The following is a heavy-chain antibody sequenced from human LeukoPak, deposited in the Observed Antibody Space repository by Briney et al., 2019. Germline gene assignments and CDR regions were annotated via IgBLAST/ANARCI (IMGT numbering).Heavy chain of an antibody. V-gene: IGHV3-66*02. J-gene: IGHJ4*02. CDR3: AKPYYYHFDY. CDR1: GFTFGSYT. CDR2: IYSGGST. D-gene: IGHD1-26*01. Sequence: GGSLRLSCAVSGFTFGSYTMNWVRQAPGKGLEWVSVIYSGGSTYYADSVKGRFTISRDNSKNTLYLQMNSLRAEDTAVYYCAKPYYYHFDYWGQGTLVTVSS.